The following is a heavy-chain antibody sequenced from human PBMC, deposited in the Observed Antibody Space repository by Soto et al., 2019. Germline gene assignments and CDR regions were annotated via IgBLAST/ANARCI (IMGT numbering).Heavy chain of an antibody. CDR3: ARRRYYGSGSPTPLPHYYYYAGMDV. D-gene: IGHD3-10*01. CDR2: IDPSDAYT. Sequence: PGESLKISCKGSGYSFTSYWISWVRQMPGKGLEWMGRIDPSDAYTNYSTSFQGHVTISADKSISTAYLQWSSLKASDTAMYYCARRRYYGSGSPTPLPHYYYYAGMDVWGQGTTVTVSS. J-gene: IGHJ6*02. V-gene: IGHV5-10-1*01. CDR1: GYSFTSYW.